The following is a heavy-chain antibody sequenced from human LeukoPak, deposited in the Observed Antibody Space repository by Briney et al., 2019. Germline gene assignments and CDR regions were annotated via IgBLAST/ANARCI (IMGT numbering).Heavy chain of an antibody. J-gene: IGHJ4*02. CDR3: ARIGRAHGGRYFDY. Sequence: SETLSLTCAVYGGSFSGYYWSWIRQPPGKGLEWIGEINHSGSTNYNPSLKSRVTISVDTSKNQFSLKLSSVTAADTAVYYCARIGRAHGGRYFDYWGQGTLVTVSS. CDR2: INHSGST. CDR1: GGSFSGYY. V-gene: IGHV4-34*01. D-gene: IGHD3-16*01.